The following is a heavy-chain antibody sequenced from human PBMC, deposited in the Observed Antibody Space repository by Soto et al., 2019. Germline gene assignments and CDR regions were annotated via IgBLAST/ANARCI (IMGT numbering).Heavy chain of an antibody. CDR3: ARAYFDFWEALDV. CDR1: GFTFSSHS. CDR2: ISGTRNII. Sequence: GGSLRLSCVAPGFTFSSHSMNWVRQAPGKGLEWVSYISGTRNIIHYADSVKGRFTISRDNARNSLYLQMNRLRAEDSAVYYCARAYFDFWEALDVWGQGTTVTVSS. V-gene: IGHV3-48*01. D-gene: IGHD3-3*01. J-gene: IGHJ6*02.